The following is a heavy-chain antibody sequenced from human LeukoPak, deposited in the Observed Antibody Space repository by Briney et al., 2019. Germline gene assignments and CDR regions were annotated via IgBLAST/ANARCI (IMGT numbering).Heavy chain of an antibody. V-gene: IGHV3-23*01. D-gene: IGHD6-19*01. J-gene: IGHJ4*02. Sequence: LSLTCTVSGASISSGGYSWSWVRQAPGKGLEWVSSISGNGDSTHYADSVKGRFTISRDNSKNTLYLQMNSLRAEDSAVYYCAGGSGGWSYFDYWGQGALVTVCS. CDR3: AGGSGGWSYFDY. CDR1: GASISSGGYS. CDR2: ISGNGDST.